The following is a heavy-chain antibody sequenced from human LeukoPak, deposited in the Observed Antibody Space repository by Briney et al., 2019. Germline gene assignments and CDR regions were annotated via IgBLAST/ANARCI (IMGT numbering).Heavy chain of an antibody. D-gene: IGHD3-10*01. J-gene: IGHJ3*02. CDR1: GGSISSSSYY. CDR2: IYYSGST. CDR3: ARLQGTIEAFDI. Sequence: SETLSLTCTVSGGSISSSSYYWGWIRQPPGKGLEWIGSIYYSGSTYYNPSLKSRVTISVDTSKNQFSLKLSSVTAADTAVYYCARLQGTIEAFDIWGQGTMVTVSS. V-gene: IGHV4-39*01.